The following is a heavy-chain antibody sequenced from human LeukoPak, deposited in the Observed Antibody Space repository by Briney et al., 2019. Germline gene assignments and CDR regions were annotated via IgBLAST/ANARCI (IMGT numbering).Heavy chain of an antibody. J-gene: IGHJ4*02. D-gene: IGHD1-1*01. CDR3: ARLLGTARS. Sequence: SETLSLTCSVSGGSISSYYWSWIRQSPGKGLEWIGSIYYSGSTYYNPSLKSRVTISVDTSKNQFSLKLSSVTAADTAVYYCARLLGTARSWGQGTLVAVSS. V-gene: IGHV4-59*05. CDR2: IYYSGST. CDR1: GGSISSYY.